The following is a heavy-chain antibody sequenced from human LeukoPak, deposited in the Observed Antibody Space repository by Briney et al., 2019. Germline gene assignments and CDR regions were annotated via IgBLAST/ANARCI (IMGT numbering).Heavy chain of an antibody. CDR1: TFTFS. CDR3: ARDRARGGELLNLFDY. J-gene: IGHJ4*02. V-gene: IGHV3-23*01. CDR2: ISSSGGCT. Sequence: GGSLRLSCAASTFTFSWVRQAPGKGLKWVSPISSSGGCTYYADSVKGRFTISRDNSKNTLYLQMNSLRAEDTAVYYCARDRARGGELLNLFDYWGQGTLVTVSS. D-gene: IGHD1-26*01.